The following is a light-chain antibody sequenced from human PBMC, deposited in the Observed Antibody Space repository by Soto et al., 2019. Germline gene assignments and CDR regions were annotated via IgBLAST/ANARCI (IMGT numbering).Light chain of an antibody. CDR3: SSYTSSSTLP. Sequence: QSALTQPASVSGSPGQSITISCTGTSIDVGGYNYVSWYQQHPGKAPKLMIYEVSNRPSGVSNRFSGSKSGNTASLTISGLQAEDEADYYCSSYTSSSTLPFGTGTKVTVL. CDR2: EVS. CDR1: SIDVGGYNY. J-gene: IGLJ1*01. V-gene: IGLV2-14*01.